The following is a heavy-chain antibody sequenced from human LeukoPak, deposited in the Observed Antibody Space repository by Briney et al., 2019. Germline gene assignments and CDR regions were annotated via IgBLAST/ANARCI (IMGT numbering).Heavy chain of an antibody. J-gene: IGHJ4*02. Sequence: SETLSLTCAVSGYSISSSNWWGWIRQPPGKGLEWIGYIYYSGSTYYNPSLKSRVTMSVDTSKNQFSLKLSSVTAVDTAVYYCATLYGSGRYPFDYWGQGTLVTVSS. CDR2: IYYSGST. CDR3: ATLYGSGRYPFDY. D-gene: IGHD3-10*01. V-gene: IGHV4-28*01. CDR1: GYSISSSNW.